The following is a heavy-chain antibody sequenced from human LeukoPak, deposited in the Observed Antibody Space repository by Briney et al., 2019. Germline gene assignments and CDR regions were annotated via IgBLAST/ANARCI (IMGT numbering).Heavy chain of an antibody. Sequence: PGGSLRLSCAASGFTFSSYAMSWVRQAPGKGLEWVSVIGAGGSKTYYADSVKGRFTISRDNSKNTLYLQMNSLRAEDTAVYYCANQREYYTSSDGFDIWGQGTMVTVSS. V-gene: IGHV3-23*01. J-gene: IGHJ3*02. D-gene: IGHD3-3*01. CDR2: IGAGGSKT. CDR3: ANQREYYTSSDGFDI. CDR1: GFTFSSYA.